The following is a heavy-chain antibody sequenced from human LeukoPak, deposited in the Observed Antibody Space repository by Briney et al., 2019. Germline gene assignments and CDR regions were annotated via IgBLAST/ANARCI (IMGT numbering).Heavy chain of an antibody. CDR2: IWYDGSNK. D-gene: IGHD6-19*01. J-gene: IGHJ6*02. V-gene: IGHV3-33*01. Sequence: GGSLRLSCAASGFTFSSYGMHWVRQAPGKGLEWVAVIWYDGSNKYYADSVKGRFTISRDNSKNTLYLQMNSLRAEDTAVYYCARGLLSGSGWYFYNNHYGLDVWGQGTTVTVSS. CDR3: ARGLLSGSGWYFYNNHYGLDV. CDR1: GFTFSSYG.